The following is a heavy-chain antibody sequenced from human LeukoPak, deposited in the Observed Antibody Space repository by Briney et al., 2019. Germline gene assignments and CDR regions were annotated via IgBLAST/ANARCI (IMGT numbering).Heavy chain of an antibody. CDR2: IYYTGIS. CDR3: ARRPVPAAFHFDY. CDR1: GGSISGYY. J-gene: IGHJ4*02. D-gene: IGHD2-2*01. V-gene: IGHV4-59*01. Sequence: SETLSLTCTVSGGSISGYYWSWIRQPPGKGLEWIAYIYYTGISNYNPSLKSRVIISVDSSKNQFSLKLTSVTAADTAVYYCARRPVPAAFHFDYWGQGTLVTVPS.